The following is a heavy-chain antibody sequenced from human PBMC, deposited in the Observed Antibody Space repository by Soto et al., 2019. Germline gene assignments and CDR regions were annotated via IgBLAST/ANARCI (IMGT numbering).Heavy chain of an antibody. V-gene: IGHV3-15*01. CDR1: GFTFSNAW. CDR2: IKSKTDGGTT. J-gene: IGHJ4*02. D-gene: IGHD4-17*01. Sequence: GGSLRLSCAASGFTFSNAWMSWVRQAPGKGLEWVGRIKSKTDGGTTDYAAPVKGRFTISRDDSKNTLYLQMNSLKTEDTAVYYCTTDRWRFGYGDYEYYFDYWGQGTLVTVSS. CDR3: TTDRWRFGYGDYEYYFDY.